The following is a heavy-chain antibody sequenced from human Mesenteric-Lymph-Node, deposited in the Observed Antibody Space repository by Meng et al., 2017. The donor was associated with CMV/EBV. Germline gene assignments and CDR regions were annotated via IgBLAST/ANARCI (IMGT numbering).Heavy chain of an antibody. CDR2: ISAYNGNT. D-gene: IGHD3-22*01. V-gene: IGHV1-18*01. Sequence: ASVKVSCKASGYTFTSYGISWVRQAPGQGLEWMGWISAYNGNTNYAQKLQGRVTMTTDTSTSTAYMELRSLRSDDTAVYYCARAPHYYDSSGYPLLGNWGRGTLVTVSS. CDR3: ARAPHYYDSSGYPLLGN. J-gene: IGHJ4*02. CDR1: GYTFTSYG.